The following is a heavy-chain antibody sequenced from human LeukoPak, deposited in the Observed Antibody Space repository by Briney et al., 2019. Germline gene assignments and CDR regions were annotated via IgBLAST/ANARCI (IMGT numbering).Heavy chain of an antibody. CDR3: ARRGPDYYDSSGYYDYMDV. CDR1: GGSTSSYY. J-gene: IGHJ6*03. V-gene: IGHV4-59*08. Sequence: KPSETLSLTCTVSGGSTSSYYWTWIRQPPGNGLEWIGYIYYSGSTNYNPSLKSRVTISIDTSKNQFSLNLSSVTAADTAVYYCARRGPDYYDSSGYYDYMDVWGKGTAVTVSS. D-gene: IGHD3-22*01. CDR2: IYYSGST.